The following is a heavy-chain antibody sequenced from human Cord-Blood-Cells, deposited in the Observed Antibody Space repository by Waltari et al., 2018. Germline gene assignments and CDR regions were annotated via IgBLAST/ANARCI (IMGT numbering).Heavy chain of an antibody. CDR2: ISAYNGNT. V-gene: IGHV1-18*04. CDR1: GYTFTSYG. D-gene: IGHD6-6*01. J-gene: IGHJ4*02. CDR3: ARLCAPQNYYGAEIAARYYFDY. Sequence: QVQLVQSGAEVKKPGASVKVSCKASGYTFTSYGISWVRQAPGQGLEWMGWISAYNGNTNYAQKLQGRVTMTTDTSTSTAYMELRSLRSDDTAVYYCARLCAPQNYYGAEIAARYYFDYWGQGTLVTVSS.